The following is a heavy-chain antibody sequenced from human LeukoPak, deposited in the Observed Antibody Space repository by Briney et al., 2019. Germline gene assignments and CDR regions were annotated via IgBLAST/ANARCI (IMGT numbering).Heavy chain of an antibody. J-gene: IGHJ4*02. CDR1: GFTFSNSA. CDR2: IIVGSGKT. Sequence: SVKVSCKASGFTFSNSAIQWVRQARGQRLEWIGWIIVGSGKTRYAQNLQERITITRDMSTNTAYMELSSLRSEDTAVYYCAAELYSGSYGRCCSFAFWGQGTQVTVSS. D-gene: IGHD1-26*01. CDR3: AAELYSGSYGRCCSFAF. V-gene: IGHV1-58*02.